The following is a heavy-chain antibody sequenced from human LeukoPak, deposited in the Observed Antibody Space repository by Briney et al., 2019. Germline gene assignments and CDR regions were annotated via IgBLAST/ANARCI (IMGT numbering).Heavy chain of an antibody. Sequence: HPGGSLRLSCAASGFTFSNYEMNWVRQAPGKGLEYVSAISSNGGSTYYANSVKGRFTISRDNSKNTLYLQMNSLRAEDTAVYYCAKVAKYYYGPETYYFFEQWGQGTPVTASS. D-gene: IGHD3-10*01. V-gene: IGHV3-64*01. CDR1: GFTFSNYE. J-gene: IGHJ4*02. CDR2: ISSNGGST. CDR3: AKVAKYYYGPETYYFFEQ.